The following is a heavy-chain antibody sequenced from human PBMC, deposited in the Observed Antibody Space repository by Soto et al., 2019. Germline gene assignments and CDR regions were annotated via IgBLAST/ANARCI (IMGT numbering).Heavy chain of an antibody. CDR3: AKAKTPHNAFDI. D-gene: IGHD2-15*01. CDR2: ISNSCGFT. CDR1: GFTFSDFY. V-gene: IGHV3-11*05. J-gene: IGHJ3*02. Sequence: PGGSLRLSCAASGFTFSDFYMTWIRQAPGKGLEWVSYISNSCGFTNYADSVKGRFTISRDNAKNSLYLQMNSLRADDTAVYYCAKAKTPHNAFDIWGQGTMVTVSS.